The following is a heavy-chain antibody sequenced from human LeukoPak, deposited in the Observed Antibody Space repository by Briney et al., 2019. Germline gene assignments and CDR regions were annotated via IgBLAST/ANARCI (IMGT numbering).Heavy chain of an antibody. Sequence: SETLSLTCTVSGGSISSSSYSWAWIRQPPGKGLEWIGSIYYSGSTYYNTSLKSRVTISSDTSKNQFSLKLSSVTAADTAVYYCARESSNYDHWGRGTLVTVSS. CDR3: ARESSNYDH. V-gene: IGHV4-39*07. J-gene: IGHJ4*02. CDR2: IYYSGST. CDR1: GGSISSSSYS. D-gene: IGHD4-11*01.